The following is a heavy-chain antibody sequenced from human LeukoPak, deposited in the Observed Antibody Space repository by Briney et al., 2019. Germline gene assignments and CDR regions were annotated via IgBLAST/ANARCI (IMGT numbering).Heavy chain of an antibody. CDR3: ARRRITMVRGVILSYYFDY. Sequence: GGSLRLSCAASGFTFDDYGMSWVRQAPGKGLEWVSGINWNGGSTGYADSVKGRFTISRDNAKNSLYLQMNSLRAEDTALYYCARRRITMVRGVILSYYFDYWGQGTLVTVSS. CDR2: INWNGGST. V-gene: IGHV3-20*04. CDR1: GFTFDDYG. J-gene: IGHJ4*02. D-gene: IGHD3-10*01.